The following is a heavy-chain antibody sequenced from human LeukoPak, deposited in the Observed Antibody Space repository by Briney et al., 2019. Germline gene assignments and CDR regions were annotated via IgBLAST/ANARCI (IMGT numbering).Heavy chain of an antibody. CDR2: ISWNSGSI. J-gene: IGHJ4*02. CDR1: GFTFDDYA. V-gene: IGHV3-9*01. CDR3: AKDLYIGGGVVVPAAVTYYFDY. Sequence: GGSLRLSCAASGFTFDDYAMHWVRQAPGKGLEWVSGISWNSGSIGYADSVKGRFTISRDNAKNSLYLQMNSLRAEDTALYYCAKDLYIGGGVVVPAAVTYYFDYWGQGTLVTVSS. D-gene: IGHD2-2*01.